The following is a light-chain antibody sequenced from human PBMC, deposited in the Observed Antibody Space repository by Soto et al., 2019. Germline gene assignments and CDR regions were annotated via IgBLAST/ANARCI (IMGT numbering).Light chain of an antibody. CDR2: DIS. V-gene: IGKV3-11*01. CDR1: QSVSRY. CDR3: QQRSTWPLT. Sequence: EIVLTQSPATLSLSPGERVTLSCRASQSVSRYLAWYQQKPGQAPRLLIYDISNRATGIPARFSGGGSVTDFTLTISSLEPEDFAVYYCQQRSTWPLTFGGGTKVEI. J-gene: IGKJ4*01.